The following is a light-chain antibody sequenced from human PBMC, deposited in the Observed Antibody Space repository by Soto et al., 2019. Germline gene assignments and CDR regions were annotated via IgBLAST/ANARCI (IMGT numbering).Light chain of an antibody. CDR3: QQYGSSPPRRT. V-gene: IGKV3-20*01. J-gene: IGKJ1*01. CDR1: QSVSSSY. Sequence: ENALTQSTATLSLSLVERHRIYWSSSQSVSSSYLAWYQQKPGQAPRPLIYGASSRATGIPDRFSGSGSGTDFTLTISRLEPEDFAVYYCQQYGSSPPRRTFGQGTKVDIK. CDR2: GAS.